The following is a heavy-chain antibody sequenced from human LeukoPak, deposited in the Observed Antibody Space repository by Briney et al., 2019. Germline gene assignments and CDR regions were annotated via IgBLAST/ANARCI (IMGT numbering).Heavy chain of an antibody. CDR1: GFTFTSSA. V-gene: IGHV1-58*01. J-gene: IGHJ6*02. Sequence: GASVKVSCKASGFTFTSSAVQWVRQARGQRLEWIGWIVVGSGNTNYAQKFQESVTITRDMSTSTAYMELSSLRSEDTAVYYCAAVPRHYYGMDVWGQGTTVTVSS. CDR2: IVVGSGNT. CDR3: AAVPRHYYGMDV.